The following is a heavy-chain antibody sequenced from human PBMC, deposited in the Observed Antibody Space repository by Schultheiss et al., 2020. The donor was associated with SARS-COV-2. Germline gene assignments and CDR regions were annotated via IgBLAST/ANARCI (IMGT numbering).Heavy chain of an antibody. CDR3: AGGRDSSGGSCYSDWFDP. D-gene: IGHD2-15*01. CDR1: GYTFTSYG. CDR2: ISAYNGNT. Sequence: ASVKVSCKASGYTFTSYGISWVRQAPGQGLEWMGWISAYNGNTNYAQKLQGRVTMTTDTSTSTAYMELRSLRSDDTAVYYCAGGRDSSGGSCYSDWFDPWGQGTLDTV. J-gene: IGHJ5*02. V-gene: IGHV1-18*01.